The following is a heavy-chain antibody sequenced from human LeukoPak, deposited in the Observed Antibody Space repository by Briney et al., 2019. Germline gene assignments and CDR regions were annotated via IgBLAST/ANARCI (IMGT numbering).Heavy chain of an antibody. Sequence: ASVKVSCKASGYTFTGYYMHWVRQAPGQGLEWMGWINPNSGGTNYAQKFQGRVTMTRDTSISTAYMELSRLRSDDTAVYYCAREAAAAGWGYYYYYYGMDVWGQGTTVTVSS. CDR1: GYTFTGYY. CDR3: AREAAAAGWGYYYYYYGMDV. D-gene: IGHD6-13*01. CDR2: INPNSGGT. J-gene: IGHJ6*02. V-gene: IGHV1-2*02.